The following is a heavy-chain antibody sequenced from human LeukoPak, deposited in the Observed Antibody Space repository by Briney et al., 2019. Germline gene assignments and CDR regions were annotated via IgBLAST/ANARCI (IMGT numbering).Heavy chain of an antibody. CDR3: ARGWGSQTHFDH. J-gene: IGHJ4*02. CDR1: GGTFSSYA. D-gene: IGHD3-16*01. V-gene: IGHV1-69*04. Sequence: SVKVSCKASGGTFSSYAISWVRQAPGQGLEWMGRIIPILDRTNYAQKLQGRVTITADKSTSTVYMELSSLRSEDTAVYYCARGWGSQTHFDHWGQGTLVTVSS. CDR2: IIPILDRT.